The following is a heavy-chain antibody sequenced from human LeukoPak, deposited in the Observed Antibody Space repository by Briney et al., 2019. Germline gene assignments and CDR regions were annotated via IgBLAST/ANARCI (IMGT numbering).Heavy chain of an antibody. V-gene: IGHV3-23*01. D-gene: IGHD2-21*01. CDR2: ISGSGGTT. J-gene: IGHJ4*02. CDR1: GXTFSRYA. Sequence: GSLRLSCSASGXTFSRYAMSWVRQAPGKGLEWVSAISGSGGTTYYADSVKGRFTISRDNSKSTLYLQMNSLRAEDTAVYYCAKEDCGVDCSTFDYWGRGTLVTVSS. CDR3: AKEDCGVDCSTFDY.